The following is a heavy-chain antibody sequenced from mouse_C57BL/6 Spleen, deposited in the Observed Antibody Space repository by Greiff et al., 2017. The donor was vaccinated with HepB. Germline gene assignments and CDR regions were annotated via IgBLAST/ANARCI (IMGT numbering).Heavy chain of an antibody. V-gene: IGHV14-2*01. CDR3: ARSPTSYGSTLPFAY. Sequence: EVQLQQSGAELVKPGASVKLSCTASGFNIKDYYMHWVKQRTEQGLEWIGRIDPEDGETKYAPKFQGKATITADTSSNTAYLQISSLTSEDTAVYYCARSPTSYGSTLPFAYWGQGTLVTVSA. D-gene: IGHD1-1*01. CDR2: IDPEDGET. CDR1: GFNIKDYY. J-gene: IGHJ3*01.